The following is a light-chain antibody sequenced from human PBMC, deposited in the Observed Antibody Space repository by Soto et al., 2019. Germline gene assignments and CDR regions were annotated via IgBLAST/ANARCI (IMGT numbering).Light chain of an antibody. CDR3: QSYDSSLSRV. V-gene: IGLV7-46*01. CDR1: TGAVTSGHY. J-gene: IGLJ3*02. CDR2: DTS. Sequence: QAVVTQEPSLTVSPGGTVTLTCGSSTGAVTSGHYPYWFQQKPGQAPRTLIYDTSNKHSWTPARFSGSLLGGKAALTLSGAQPEDEAEYYCQSYDSSLSRVFGGGTKLTVL.